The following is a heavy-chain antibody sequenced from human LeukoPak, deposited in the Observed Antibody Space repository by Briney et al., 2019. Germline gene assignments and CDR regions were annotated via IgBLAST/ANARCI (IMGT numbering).Heavy chain of an antibody. D-gene: IGHD3-10*01. CDR2: INHSGST. J-gene: IGHJ4*02. CDR3: ARRDVHYYRDFDY. V-gene: IGHV4-34*01. Sequence: SETLSLTCAVYGGSFSGYYWSWIRQPPGKGLEWIGEINHSGSTNYNPSLKSRVTISVDTSKNQFSLKLSSVTAADTAVYCCARRDVHYYRDFDYWGQGTLVTVSS. CDR1: GGSFSGYY.